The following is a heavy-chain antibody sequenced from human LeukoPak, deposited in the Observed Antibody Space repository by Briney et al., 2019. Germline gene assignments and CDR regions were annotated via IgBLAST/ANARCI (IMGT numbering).Heavy chain of an antibody. D-gene: IGHD3-22*01. V-gene: IGHV3-23*01. Sequence: GGSLRLSCAASGFTFSSYAMSWVRQAPGKGLEWVSAISGSGGTPYYADSVKGRFTISRDNSKNTLYLQMNSLRAEDTAVYYCAKYSAASAWGYYDSSGFFYFDYWGQGTLVTVSS. CDR3: AKYSAASAWGYYDSSGFFYFDY. CDR2: ISGSGGTP. CDR1: GFTFSSYA. J-gene: IGHJ4*02.